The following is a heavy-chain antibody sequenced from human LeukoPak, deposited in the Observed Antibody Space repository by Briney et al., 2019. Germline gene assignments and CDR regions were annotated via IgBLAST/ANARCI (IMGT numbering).Heavy chain of an antibody. D-gene: IGHD2-8*01. CDR3: ARVHGDSFDY. J-gene: IGHJ4*02. CDR1: GGSISSYY. V-gene: IGHV4-59*01. CDR2: IYYSGST. Sequence: NPSETLSLTCTVSGGSISSYYWSWIRQPPGKGLEWIGYIYYSGSTNYNPSLKSRVTISVDTSKNQFSLKLSSVTAADTAVYYCARVHGDSFDYWGQGTLVTVSS.